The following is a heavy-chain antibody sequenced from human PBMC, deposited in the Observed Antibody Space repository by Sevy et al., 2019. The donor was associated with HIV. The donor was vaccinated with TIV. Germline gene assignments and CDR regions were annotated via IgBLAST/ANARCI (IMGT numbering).Heavy chain of an antibody. D-gene: IGHD2-2*01. Sequence: GGSLRLSCAASGFTFSSYAMSWVRQAPGKGLEWVSTFSFGCGKINYADSVKGRFTISRDNSKNTLYLQMNSLRAEDTAVYYCAREGCSKPHDYWRQGTLVTVSS. CDR1: GFTFSSYA. V-gene: IGHV3-23*01. J-gene: IGHJ4*02. CDR2: FSFGCGKI. CDR3: AREGCSKPHDY.